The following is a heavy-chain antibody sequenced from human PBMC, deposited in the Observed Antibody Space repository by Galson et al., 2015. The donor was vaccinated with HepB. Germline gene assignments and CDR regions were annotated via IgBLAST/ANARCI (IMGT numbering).Heavy chain of an antibody. CDR2: TSSDVSDK. CDR1: GFTLSSYA. J-gene: IGHJ6*03. CDR3: ARAPVATINYYFYLEL. V-gene: IGHV3-30*03. Sequence: SLRLSCAASGFTLSSYAMHWVRQAPGQGLEWVAVTSSDVSDKYYGDSVKGRFTISRDNSKSTLYLQMNSLRPEDTAVYYCARAPVATINYYFYLELWGKGTTGTVSS. D-gene: IGHD5-12*01.